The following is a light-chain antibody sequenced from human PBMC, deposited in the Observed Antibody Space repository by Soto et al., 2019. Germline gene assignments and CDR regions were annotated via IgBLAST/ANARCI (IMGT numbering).Light chain of an antibody. V-gene: IGLV2-14*03. CDR1: TY. CDR3: SSYTSSSTPVV. J-gene: IGLJ2*01. CDR2: DVS. Sequence: QSVLTQPASVSGSPGQSITISCTGTTYVSWYQHHPGKAPKLMIYDVSNRPSGVSNRFSGSKSGNTASLTISGLQAEDEADYFCSSYTSSSTPVVFGGGTQLTVL.